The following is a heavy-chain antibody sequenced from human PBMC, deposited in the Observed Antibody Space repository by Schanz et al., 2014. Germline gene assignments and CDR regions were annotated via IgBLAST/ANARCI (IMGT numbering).Heavy chain of an antibody. D-gene: IGHD2-21*01. Sequence: QLQLQESGSGLVKPSQTLSLTCAVSGGSISRGFYSWNWIRQPPGRGLEWIGCIYYSGSTNYNPPLKPGVTISNARPKAQSPLSLNSVTAADTAVYYCAISLYCGAACFPWGQGTLVTVSS. CDR1: GGSISRGFYS. CDR2: IYYSGST. CDR3: AISLYCGAACFP. V-gene: IGHV4-30-2*01. J-gene: IGHJ5*02.